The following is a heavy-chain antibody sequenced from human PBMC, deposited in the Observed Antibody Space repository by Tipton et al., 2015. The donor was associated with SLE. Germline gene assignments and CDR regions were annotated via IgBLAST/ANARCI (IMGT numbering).Heavy chain of an antibody. CDR3: VRKPDGRNWFDP. CDR2: IYHSGSI. V-gene: IGHV4-28*02. J-gene: IGHJ5*02. D-gene: IGHD1-14*01. Sequence: TLSLTCTVSGFSITNTYWWGWIRQPPGRGVGWIGYIYHSGSIHYNLSLQSRVTMSVDTSKNQFSLNLNSVTAVDTAVYYCVRKPDGRNWFDPWGQGTLVIVSS. CDR1: GFSITNTYW.